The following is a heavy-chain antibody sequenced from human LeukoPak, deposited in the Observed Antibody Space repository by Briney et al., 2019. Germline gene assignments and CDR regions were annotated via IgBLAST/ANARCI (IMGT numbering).Heavy chain of an antibody. CDR3: ARDLNEDYDLWSNYPPMDV. CDR1: GFIFSSYG. J-gene: IGHJ6*03. Sequence: GRSLRLSCAASGFIFSSYGMHWVRQAPGKGLEWVAVISYDGSNKYYADSVKGRFTISRDNSENTLYLQMNSLRAEDTAVYYCARDLNEDYDLWSNYPPMDVWGKGTTVTVSS. V-gene: IGHV3-30-3*01. CDR2: ISYDGSNK. D-gene: IGHD3-3*01.